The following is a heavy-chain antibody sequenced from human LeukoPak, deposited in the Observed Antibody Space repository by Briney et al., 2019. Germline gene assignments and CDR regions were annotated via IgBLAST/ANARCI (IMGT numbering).Heavy chain of an antibody. CDR2: IYHSGST. CDR1: GGSISSGGYY. D-gene: IGHD6-13*01. CDR3: ARARGGYSSSWYYFDY. Sequence: SETLSLTCTVSGGSISSGGYYWSWIRQPPGKGLEWIGYIYHSGSTYYNPSLKSRVTISVDRSKNQFSLKLSSVTAADTAVYYCARARGGYSSSWYYFDYWGQGTLVTVSS. J-gene: IGHJ4*02. V-gene: IGHV4-30-2*01.